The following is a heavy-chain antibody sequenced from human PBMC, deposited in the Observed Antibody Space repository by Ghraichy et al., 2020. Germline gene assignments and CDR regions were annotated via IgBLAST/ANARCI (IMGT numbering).Heavy chain of an antibody. V-gene: IGHV3-23*01. CDR1: GFTFSSFA. CDR3: AKDVRETFGYGLYGMDV. CDR2: ITYIDSTT. Sequence: GGSLRLSCAASGFTFSSFAMSWVRQAPGKGLEWVSGITYIDSTTYYANSVKGRFTISRDNSNNTVSLQMNSLRAEDTAVYYCAKDVRETFGYGLYGMDVWGQGTTVTVSS. J-gene: IGHJ6*02. D-gene: IGHD5-18*01.